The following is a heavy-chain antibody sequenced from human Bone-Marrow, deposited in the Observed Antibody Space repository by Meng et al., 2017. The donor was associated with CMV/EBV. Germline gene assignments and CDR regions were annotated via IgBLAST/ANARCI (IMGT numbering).Heavy chain of an antibody. V-gene: IGHV4-59*01. Sequence: SETLSLTCTVSGGSISSYYWSWIRQPPGKGLEWIGYIYYSGSTNYNPSLKSRVTISVDTSKNQFSLKLSSVTAADTAVYYCARTPITIFGVVIVYFDYWGQGTLVTVSS. D-gene: IGHD3-3*01. J-gene: IGHJ4*02. CDR3: ARTPITIFGVVIVYFDY. CDR1: GGSISSYY. CDR2: IYYSGST.